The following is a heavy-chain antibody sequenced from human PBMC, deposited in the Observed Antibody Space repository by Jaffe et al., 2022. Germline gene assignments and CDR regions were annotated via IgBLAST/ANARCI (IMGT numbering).Heavy chain of an antibody. CDR1: GFTFSSYS. CDR2: ISSSSSYI. Sequence: EVQLVESGGGLVKPGGSLRLSCAASGFTFSSYSMNWVRQAPGKGLEWVSSISSSSSYIYYADSVKGRFTISRDNAKNSLYLQMNSLRAEDTAVYYCAREVGAGTVTHRGAFDIWGQGTMVTVSS. V-gene: IGHV3-21*01. D-gene: IGHD4-17*01. CDR3: AREVGAGTVTHRGAFDI. J-gene: IGHJ3*02.